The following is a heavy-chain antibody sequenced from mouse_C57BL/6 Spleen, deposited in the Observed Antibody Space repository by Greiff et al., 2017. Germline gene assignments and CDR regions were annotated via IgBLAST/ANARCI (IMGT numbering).Heavy chain of an antibody. D-gene: IGHD2-4*01. CDR3: ASVGNYYDYYWYFDV. J-gene: IGHJ1*03. CDR2: INPSTGGT. CDR1: GYSFTGYY. Sequence: VQLQQSGPELVKPGASVKISCKASGYSFTGYYMNWVKQSPEKSLEWIGEINPSTGGTTYNQKFKAKATLTVDKSSSTAYMQLKSLTSEDSAFYYCASVGNYYDYYWYFDVWGTGTTVTVSS. V-gene: IGHV1-42*01.